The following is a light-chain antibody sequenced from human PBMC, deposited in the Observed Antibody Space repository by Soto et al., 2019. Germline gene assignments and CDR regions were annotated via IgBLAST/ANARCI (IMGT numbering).Light chain of an antibody. CDR3: QQYGSSGT. Sequence: EIVMTQSPATLSVSPGGRVTLSCRASQSISDTIAWYQQKPGQAPRLLIYGASSRATGIPDRFSGSGSGTDFTLTISRLEPEDFAVYYCQQYGSSGTFGQGTKVDIK. V-gene: IGKV3-20*01. CDR2: GAS. CDR1: QSISDT. J-gene: IGKJ1*01.